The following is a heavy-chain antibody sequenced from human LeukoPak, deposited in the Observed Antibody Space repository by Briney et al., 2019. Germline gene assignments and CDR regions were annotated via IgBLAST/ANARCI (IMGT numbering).Heavy chain of an antibody. D-gene: IGHD3-10*01. Sequence: GESLKISCKGSGYSFTSYWIGWVRQMPGKGLEWMGIIYPGDSDTRYSPSFQGQVTISADKSISTAYLQWSSLKASDTAMYHCARHLRGYYGSRSYRNYYYYGMDVWGQGTTVTVSS. CDR2: IYPGDSDT. V-gene: IGHV5-51*01. CDR1: GYSFTSYW. CDR3: ARHLRGYYGSRSYRNYYYYGMDV. J-gene: IGHJ6*02.